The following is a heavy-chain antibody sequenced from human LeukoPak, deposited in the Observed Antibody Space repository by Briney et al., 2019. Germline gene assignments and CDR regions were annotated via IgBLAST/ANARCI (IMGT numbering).Heavy chain of an antibody. D-gene: IGHD3-10*01. CDR3: ARDRGPGWFDP. CDR2: IYSTGTT. J-gene: IGHJ5*02. V-gene: IGHV3-53*05. Sequence: GGSLRLSCAVSGLAVRNNYVSWVRQAPGKGLEWVAVIYSTGTTFYADSVKGRFTISRDNSKNTVYLQMNSLRPEDTAIYYCARDRGPGWFDPWGQGTLVTVSS. CDR1: GLAVRNNY.